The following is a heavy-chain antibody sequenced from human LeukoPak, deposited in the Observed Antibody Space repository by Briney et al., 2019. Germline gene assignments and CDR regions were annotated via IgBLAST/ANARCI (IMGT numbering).Heavy chain of an antibody. V-gene: IGHV4-59*01. CDR3: ASIPAAIGFFGELYPFHY. Sequence: SETLSLTCAVYGGSFSGYYWSWIRQPPGKGLEWIGYIHYSGSTNYNSSLKSRVTISLDTSKNQFSLKLRSVTAADTAVYYCASIPAAIGFFGELYPFHYWGQGTLVTVSS. D-gene: IGHD3-10*01. J-gene: IGHJ4*02. CDR1: GGSFSGYY. CDR2: IHYSGST.